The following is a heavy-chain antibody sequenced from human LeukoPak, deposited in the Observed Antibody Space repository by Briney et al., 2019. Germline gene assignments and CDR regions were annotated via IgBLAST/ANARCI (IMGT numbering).Heavy chain of an antibody. D-gene: IGHD5-18*01. V-gene: IGHV3-66*04. CDR2: IYSGGST. Sequence: PGGSLRLSCAASGFTVSSNYMSWVRQAPGKGLEWVSVIYSGGSTYYADSVKGRFTISRDNSKNTLYLQMNSLRAEDTAVYYCARPFGYSYGKGGYWGQGTLVTVSS. CDR1: GFTVSSNY. CDR3: ARPFGYSYGKGGY. J-gene: IGHJ4*02.